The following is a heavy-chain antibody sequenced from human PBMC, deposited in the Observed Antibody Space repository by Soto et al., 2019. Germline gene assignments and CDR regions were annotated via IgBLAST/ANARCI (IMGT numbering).Heavy chain of an antibody. J-gene: IGHJ3*02. CDR1: GGTFSRNA. D-gene: IGHD3-22*01. CDR3: ARGTSYYDSSGKGDAFDI. Sequence: SVKVSCKASGGTFSRNAISWVRQAPGQGLEWMGGIIPFFHAPNYAQKFQGRVTITADKSTSTAYMELSSLRSEDTAVYYCARGTSYYDSSGKGDAFDIWGQGTMVTVSS. CDR2: IIPFFHAP. V-gene: IGHV1-69*06.